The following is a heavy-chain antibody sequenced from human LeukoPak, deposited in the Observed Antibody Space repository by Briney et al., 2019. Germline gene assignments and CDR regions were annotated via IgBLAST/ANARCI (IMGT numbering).Heavy chain of an antibody. CDR2: INPNTGGT. CDR3: ARDVLGTEGALDI. Sequence: GASVKVSCKASGYTFTDYYMHWVRQAPGQGLEWMGWINPNTGGTNYAQKFQGRVTMTRDTSISTAYMEVSRLRSDDTAVYYCARDVLGTEGALDIWGQGTMVTVSS. V-gene: IGHV1-2*02. D-gene: IGHD2/OR15-2a*01. J-gene: IGHJ3*02. CDR1: GYTFTDYY.